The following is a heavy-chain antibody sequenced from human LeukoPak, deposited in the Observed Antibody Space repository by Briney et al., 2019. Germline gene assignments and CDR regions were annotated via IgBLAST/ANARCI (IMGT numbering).Heavy chain of an antibody. D-gene: IGHD2-2*01. J-gene: IGHJ3*02. V-gene: IGHV5-51*01. Sequence: GESLKISCKGSGYSFTSYWIGWVRQMPGKGLEWMGIIYPGDSDTRYSPSFQGQVTISADKSISTAYLQWSSLKASDTAMYYCAGPTGYCSSTSCLSAFDIWGQGTMVTVSS. CDR3: AGPTGYCSSTSCLSAFDI. CDR1: GYSFTSYW. CDR2: IYPGDSDT.